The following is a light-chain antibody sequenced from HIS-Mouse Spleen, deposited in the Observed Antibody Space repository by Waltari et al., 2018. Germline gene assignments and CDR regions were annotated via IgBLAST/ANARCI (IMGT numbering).Light chain of an antibody. Sequence: EIVLKQSPGTLSLSPGESATLSRRASQSVSSSDLAWYQQNPGQAPRLLIYGASSRATGIPDRFSGSGSGTDFTLTISRLEPEDFAVYYCQQYGSSPRTFGQGTKVEIK. CDR3: QQYGSSPRT. CDR2: GAS. J-gene: IGKJ1*01. V-gene: IGKV3-20*01. CDR1: QSVSSSD.